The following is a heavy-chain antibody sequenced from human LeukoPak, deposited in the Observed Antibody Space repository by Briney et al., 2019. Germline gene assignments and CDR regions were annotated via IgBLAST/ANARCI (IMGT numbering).Heavy chain of an antibody. Sequence: GASVKDSCRASGYTFTGYYMHWVRQAPGQGLGWMGWINPNSGGTNYAQKFQGRVTMTSDTSISTAYIELSRLRSDETAVYYWARPLHVGATELDYWGQGTLVTVSS. CDR3: ARPLHVGATELDY. CDR2: INPNSGGT. CDR1: GYTFTGYY. V-gene: IGHV1-2*02. J-gene: IGHJ4*02. D-gene: IGHD1-26*01.